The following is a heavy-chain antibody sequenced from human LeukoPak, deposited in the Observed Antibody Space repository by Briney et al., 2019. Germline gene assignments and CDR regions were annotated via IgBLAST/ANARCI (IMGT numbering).Heavy chain of an antibody. Sequence: GASVKVSCKASGYTFTNYYMHWVRQAPGQGLEWMGMINPSGGSTSYAQKFQGRVTLTRDMSTSTDYLELSSLRSEDTAVYYCARDNSVRDEAWSFNPWGQGTLVTVSS. CDR1: GYTFTNYY. CDR2: INPSGGST. V-gene: IGHV1-46*01. CDR3: ARDNSVRDEAWSFNP. D-gene: IGHD5-24*01. J-gene: IGHJ5*02.